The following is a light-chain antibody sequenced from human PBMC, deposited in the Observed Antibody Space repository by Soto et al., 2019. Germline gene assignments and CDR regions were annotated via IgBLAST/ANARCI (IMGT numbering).Light chain of an antibody. J-gene: IGKJ4*01. CDR3: DQYGRSFT. CDR1: QSGSNTY. CDR2: GAS. V-gene: IGKV3-20*01. Sequence: EIVLTQSPGTLSLSPGERATLSCRASQSGSNTYLAWHQQKRGQAPRLLIYGASRRATGIPDMFGGSGSGTDFTLTISRLEREVFAVYYCDQYGRSFTFGRGTKVEIK.